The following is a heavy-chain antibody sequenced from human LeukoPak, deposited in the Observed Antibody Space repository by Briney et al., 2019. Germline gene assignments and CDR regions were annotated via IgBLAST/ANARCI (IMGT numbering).Heavy chain of an antibody. Sequence: QPGGSLRLSCAASGFTFSSYEMNWVRQAPGKGLEWVSYVTSSGSNVYYADSVKGRFTISRDNAKNSLFLQMNSLRAEDTAVYYCAIDSNIVGATYYFDYWGQGTLVTVSS. D-gene: IGHD1-26*01. CDR3: AIDSNIVGATYYFDY. CDR2: VTSSGSNV. CDR1: GFTFSSYE. J-gene: IGHJ4*02. V-gene: IGHV3-48*03.